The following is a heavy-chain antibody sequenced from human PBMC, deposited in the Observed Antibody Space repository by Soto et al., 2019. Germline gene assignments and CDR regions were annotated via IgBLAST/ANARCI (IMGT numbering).Heavy chain of an antibody. V-gene: IGHV4-34*01. D-gene: IGHD2-8*02. CDR3: ARDKITGLFDY. Sequence: QVQLQQWGAGLLKPSETLSLTCAAYGGSFSGYYWTWIRQPPGTGLEWIGEINHSGSTNYNPSLKSRVTISVDTSQNQFSLKLTSVTAADTAVYYCARDKITGLFDYWGQGTLVTVSS. CDR1: GGSFSGYY. CDR2: INHSGST. J-gene: IGHJ4*02.